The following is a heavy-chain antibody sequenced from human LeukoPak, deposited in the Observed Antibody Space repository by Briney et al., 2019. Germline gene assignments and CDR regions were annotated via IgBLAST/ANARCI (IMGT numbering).Heavy chain of an antibody. D-gene: IGHD2-15*01. J-gene: IGHJ6*02. CDR3: AREEGIGIYYYYGMDV. CDR2: IYTSGST. Sequence: SESLSLTCTVSGGSISSYYWSWIRQPAGKGLEWIGRIYTSGSTNYNPSLKSRVTVSLATSKNQFTLKLSSVTAADTAVYYRAREEGIGIYYYYGMDVWGQGTTVTVSS. CDR1: GGSISSYY. V-gene: IGHV4-4*07.